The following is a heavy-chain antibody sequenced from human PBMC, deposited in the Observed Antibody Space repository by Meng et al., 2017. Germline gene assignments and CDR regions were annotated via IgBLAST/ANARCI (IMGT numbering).Heavy chain of an antibody. CDR3: ASGYSYGHGSRAFDI. Sequence: GESLKISCKGSGYSFTSYWIGWVRQVPGKGLEWMGIIYPGDSDTRYSPSFQGQVTISADKSISTAYLQWSSLKASDTAMYYCASGYSYGHGSRAFDIWGQGTMVTVSS. CDR1: GYSFTSYW. CDR2: IYPGDSDT. D-gene: IGHD5-18*01. V-gene: IGHV5-51*01. J-gene: IGHJ3*02.